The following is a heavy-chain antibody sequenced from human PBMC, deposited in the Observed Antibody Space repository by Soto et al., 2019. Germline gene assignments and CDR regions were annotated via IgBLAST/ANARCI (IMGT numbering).Heavy chain of an antibody. J-gene: IGHJ6*02. CDR2: ISYDGANK. Sequence: QVQLVESGGGVVQPGRSLRLSCAASGFTFSTYAIHWVRQAPGKGLEWVAVISYDGANKYYADSVRGRFTISRDNSKNTLLLQRSSLRAEDTAVYYCAKDGGGYNYGYVMLDKYYYGMDVWGQGTTVTVSS. CDR3: AKDGGGYNYGYVMLDKYYYGMDV. CDR1: GFTFSTYA. D-gene: IGHD5-18*01. V-gene: IGHV3-30-3*01.